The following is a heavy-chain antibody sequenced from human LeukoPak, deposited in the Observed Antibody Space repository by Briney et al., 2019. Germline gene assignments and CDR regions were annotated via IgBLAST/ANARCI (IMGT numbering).Heavy chain of an antibody. CDR1: GASLTDYY. J-gene: IGHJ5*02. CDR2: IDHIGVT. V-gene: IGHV4-34*01. CDR3: ATTSQLGSYNWFDP. Sequence: PSETLSLTCAAYGASLTDYYWSWIPQPPGKGLEWIGEIDHIGVTKYNPSLKGRVTISRDTSKNQFSLDLTSVTAADTAVYYCATTSQLGSYNWFDPWGQGTLVTVSS. D-gene: IGHD6-6*01.